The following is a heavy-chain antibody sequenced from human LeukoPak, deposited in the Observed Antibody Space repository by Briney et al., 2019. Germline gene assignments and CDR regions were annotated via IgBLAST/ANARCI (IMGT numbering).Heavy chain of an antibody. CDR2: IRYDGSNK. Sequence: GGSLRLSCAASGFTFSSYGMHWVRQAPGKGLEWVAFIRYDGSNKYYADSVKGRFTISRDNSKNMLYLQMNSLRAEDTAVYYCARHTLGRGYNHGGVDYWGQGTLVTVSS. D-gene: IGHD5-24*01. V-gene: IGHV3-30*02. CDR3: ARHTLGRGYNHGGVDY. J-gene: IGHJ4*02. CDR1: GFTFSSYG.